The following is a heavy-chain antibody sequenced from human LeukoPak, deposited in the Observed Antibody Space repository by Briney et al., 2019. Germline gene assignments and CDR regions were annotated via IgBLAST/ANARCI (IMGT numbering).Heavy chain of an antibody. J-gene: IGHJ6*02. CDR3: ARDIALEGWYRAHGMDV. CDR1: GYTLTELS. V-gene: IGHV1-24*01. CDR2: FDPEDGET. Sequence: ASVKVSGRVSGYTLTELSMHWVRQAPGKGLEWMGGFDPEDGETIYAQKFQGRVTMTEDTSTDTAYMELSSLRSEDTAVYSCARDIALEGWYRAHGMDVWGQGTTVTVSS. D-gene: IGHD2-15*01.